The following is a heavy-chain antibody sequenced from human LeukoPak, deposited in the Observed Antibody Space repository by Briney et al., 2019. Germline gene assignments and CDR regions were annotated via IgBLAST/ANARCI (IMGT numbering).Heavy chain of an antibody. V-gene: IGHV1-18*04. D-gene: IGHD3-22*01. CDR1: GYTFTGYY. Sequence: ASVKVSCKASGYTFTGYYMHWVRQAPGQGLEWMGWISAYNGNTNYAQKLQGRVTMTTDTSTSTAYMELRSLRSDDTAVYYCARDRGYYDSSGYYYFDYWGQGTLVTVSS. CDR2: ISAYNGNT. CDR3: ARDRGYYDSSGYYYFDY. J-gene: IGHJ4*02.